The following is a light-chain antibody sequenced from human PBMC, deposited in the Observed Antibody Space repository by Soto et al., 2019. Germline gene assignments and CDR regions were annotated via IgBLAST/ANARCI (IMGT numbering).Light chain of an antibody. CDR3: QQYGSSPLT. Sequence: IVLTQSPGTLSLSPGERATLYCRASQSVYSDFLAWYQQNPGQAPRLLIYGASSRATGIPDRFSGSGSGTDFTLTISRLEPEDFAVYYCQQYGSSPLTFGGGTKVESK. CDR2: GAS. V-gene: IGKV3-20*01. J-gene: IGKJ4*01. CDR1: QSVYSDF.